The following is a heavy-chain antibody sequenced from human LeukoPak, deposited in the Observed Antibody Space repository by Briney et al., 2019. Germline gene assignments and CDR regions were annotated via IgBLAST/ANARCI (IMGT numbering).Heavy chain of an antibody. CDR1: GSPFPGYY. CDR2: INPNSGCT. D-gene: IGHD6-19*01. Sequence: EASVKVSFKASGSPFPGYYMHWVRPPPGQGLAWMGWINPNSGCTNYGQKFQGWVTMTRDTSISTAYMELSRLRSDDTAVYYCARDSGSGWSRFDYWGQGTLVTVSS. V-gene: IGHV1-2*04. CDR3: ARDSGSGWSRFDY. J-gene: IGHJ4*02.